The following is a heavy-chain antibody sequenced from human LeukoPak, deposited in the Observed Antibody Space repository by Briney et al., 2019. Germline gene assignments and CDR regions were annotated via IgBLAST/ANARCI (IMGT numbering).Heavy chain of an antibody. J-gene: IGHJ5*02. CDR1: GGSISGYY. D-gene: IGHD2/OR15-2a*01. CDR2: IYDTGAT. CDR3: ARLPLIVTTRGGFDP. V-gene: IGHV4-59*08. Sequence: SEALSLTCTVSGGSISGYYWSWIRQPPGKRLEWIGYIYDTGATNYNPSLKSRFTISIDTSKNQFSLNLSSVTAADTAVYYCARLPLIVTTRGGFDPWGQGTLVTVSS.